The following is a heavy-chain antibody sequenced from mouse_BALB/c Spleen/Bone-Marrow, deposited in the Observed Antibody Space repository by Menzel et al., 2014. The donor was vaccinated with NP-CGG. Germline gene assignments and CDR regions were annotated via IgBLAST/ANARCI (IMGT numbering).Heavy chain of an antibody. J-gene: IGHJ4*01. D-gene: IGHD1-2*01. Sequence: EVQLVESGGGLVQPGGSRKLSCAASGFTFSSSGMHWVRQAPEKGLEWVAYISSGSSTIYYADTVKGRFTISRDNPKNTLFLQMTSLRSEDTAMYYCARSLLRLSYAMDYWGQGTSVTVSS. V-gene: IGHV5-17*02. CDR3: ARSLLRLSYAMDY. CDR1: GFTFSSSG. CDR2: ISSGSSTI.